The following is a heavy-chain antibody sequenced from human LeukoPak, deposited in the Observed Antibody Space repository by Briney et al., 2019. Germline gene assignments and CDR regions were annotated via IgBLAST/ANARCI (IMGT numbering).Heavy chain of an antibody. J-gene: IGHJ4*02. CDR2: ISGSGGST. V-gene: IGHV3-23*01. Sequence: RSGGSLRLSCAASGFTFSSYAMSWVRQAPGKGLEWVSAISGSGGSTYYADSVKGRFTISRDNSKNTLYLQMNSLRAEDTAVYYCAKLEDYSNHFDYWGQGTLVTVSS. CDR1: GFTFSSYA. D-gene: IGHD4-11*01. CDR3: AKLEDYSNHFDY.